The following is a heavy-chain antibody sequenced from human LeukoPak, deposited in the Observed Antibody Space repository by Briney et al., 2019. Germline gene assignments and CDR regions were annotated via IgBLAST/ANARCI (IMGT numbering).Heavy chain of an antibody. CDR2: INPNSGDT. CDR3: ARAFAYISRYYFDS. V-gene: IGHV1-2*02. Sequence: ASVKVSCKASGYSFTGYHMHWVRPAPGQGLEYMGWINPNSGDTSYAQRFQGRVTRTTDTSITTAYMELSRLISDDTAVYYCARAFAYISRYYFDSWGQGTLITVSS. D-gene: IGHD2-21*01. J-gene: IGHJ4*02. CDR1: GYSFTGYH.